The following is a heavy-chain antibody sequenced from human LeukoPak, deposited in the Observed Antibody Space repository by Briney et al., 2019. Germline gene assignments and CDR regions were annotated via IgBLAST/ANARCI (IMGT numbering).Heavy chain of an antibody. V-gene: IGHV3-30*18. CDR2: ISYDGRNK. CDR1: GFTFGSYG. D-gene: IGHD5-24*01. J-gene: IGHJ4*02. CDR3: AKATPPRDGSNPDY. Sequence: GGSLRLSCAASGFTFGSYGMHWVRQAPGKGLEWVAVISYDGRNKYYADSVKGRFTISRDNSKNTLYLQMNSLRAEDTAVYYCAKATPPRDGSNPDYWGRGTLVTVSS.